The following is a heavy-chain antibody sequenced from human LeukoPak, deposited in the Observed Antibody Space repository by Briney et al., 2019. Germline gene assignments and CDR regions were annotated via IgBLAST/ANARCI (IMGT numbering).Heavy chain of an antibody. CDR3: ARDPRWLTPDCTSTSCYENYFDP. J-gene: IGHJ5*02. V-gene: IGHV4-38-2*02. D-gene: IGHD2-2*01. CDR2: IYHSGSA. CDR1: CYSLSSGYQ. Sequence: PSETLSLTCGVSCYSLSSGYQWAWIRQSPGKGLEWIGSIYHSGSAHYNPSLKSRVTISVETSKNQFSLNMYSVTAADTAVYYCARDPRWLTPDCTSTSCYENYFDPWGQGTLVTVSS.